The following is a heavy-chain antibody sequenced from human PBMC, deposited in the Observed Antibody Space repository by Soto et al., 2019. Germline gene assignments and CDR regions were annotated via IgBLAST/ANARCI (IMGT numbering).Heavy chain of an antibody. D-gene: IGHD2-15*01. CDR3: AKGSCSGGSCYLYSAFDI. V-gene: IGHV3-9*01. Sequence: GGSLRLSCAASGFTFDDYAMHWVRQAPGKGLEWVSGISWNSGSIGYADSVKGRFTISRDNAKNSLYLQMNSLRAEDTALYYCAKGSCSGGSCYLYSAFDIWGQGTMVTVS. CDR1: GFTFDDYA. J-gene: IGHJ3*02. CDR2: ISWNSGSI.